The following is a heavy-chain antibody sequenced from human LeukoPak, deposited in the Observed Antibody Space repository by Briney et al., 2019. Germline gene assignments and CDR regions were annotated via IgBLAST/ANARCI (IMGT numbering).Heavy chain of an antibody. CDR3: AKVGTARGYYFDY. D-gene: IGHD6-6*01. Sequence: SGGSLRLSCAASELTFSSYAMSWVRQAPGKGLEWVSAISGSGGSTYYADSVKGRFTISRDNSKNTLYLQMNSLRAEDTAVYYCAKVGTARGYYFDYWGQGTLVTVSS. V-gene: IGHV3-23*01. J-gene: IGHJ4*02. CDR1: ELTFSSYA. CDR2: ISGSGGST.